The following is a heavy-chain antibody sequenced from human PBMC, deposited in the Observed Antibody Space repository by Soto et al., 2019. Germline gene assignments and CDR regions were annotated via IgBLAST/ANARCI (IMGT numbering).Heavy chain of an antibody. CDR2: ISSCSIYI. CDR3: ARVAADYSYYHMDV. Sequence: GGSLRLSCAASGFTFSTYDMNWVRQAPGKGLEWVSSISSCSIYIYYAGSVKGRFTISRDNAKKSLYLQMNSLRAEDTAVYYCARVAADYSYYHMDVWGKGTTVTVSS. CDR1: GFTFSTYD. J-gene: IGHJ6*03. V-gene: IGHV3-21*01. D-gene: IGHD6-19*01.